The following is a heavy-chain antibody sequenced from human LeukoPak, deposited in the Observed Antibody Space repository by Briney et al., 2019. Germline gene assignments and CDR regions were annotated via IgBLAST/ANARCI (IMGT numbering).Heavy chain of an antibody. V-gene: IGHV1-18*04. CDR1: GYTFTSYG. CDR2: ISAYNGNT. Sequence: ASVKVSCKASGYTFTSYGISWVRQAPGQGLEWMGWISAYNGNTNYAQKLQGRVTMTTVTSTSTAYMELRSLRSDDTAVYYCARDSLSLAANYYYYGMDVWGKGTTVTVSS. J-gene: IGHJ6*04. D-gene: IGHD6-25*01. CDR3: ARDSLSLAANYYYYGMDV.